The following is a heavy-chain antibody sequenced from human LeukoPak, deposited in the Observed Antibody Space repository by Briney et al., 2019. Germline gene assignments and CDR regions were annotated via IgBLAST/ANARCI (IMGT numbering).Heavy chain of an antibody. CDR1: GFTFYAYL. Sequence: GGSLRLSCAVSGFTFYAYLMTWVRQAPGGGLEWGANVNQDGTEQYYVDSVRGRFTISRDNAKNSLYLQMNSLRDEDTALYYCARRAYDYGYFFDYWGQGTLVTVSS. V-gene: IGHV3-7*01. CDR2: VNQDGTEQ. J-gene: IGHJ4*02. D-gene: IGHD4-17*01. CDR3: ARRAYDYGYFFDY.